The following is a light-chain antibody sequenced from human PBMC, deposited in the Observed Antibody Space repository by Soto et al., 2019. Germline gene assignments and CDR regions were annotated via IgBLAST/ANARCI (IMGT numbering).Light chain of an antibody. CDR2: KAS. V-gene: IGKV1-5*03. J-gene: IGKJ4*01. CDR3: QQYNSYPLS. Sequence: DIQMTQSPSTLSASVGDRVTITCRASQSIRTWLVWYQQKPGKATKLLIYKASNLESGIQSRFSGSGSGTEFTLTISSLQPDDFATYYCQQYNSYPLSFAGGTKVDIK. CDR1: QSIRTW.